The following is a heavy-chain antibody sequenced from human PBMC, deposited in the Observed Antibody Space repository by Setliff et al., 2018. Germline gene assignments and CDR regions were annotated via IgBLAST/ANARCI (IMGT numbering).Heavy chain of an antibody. V-gene: IGHV4-34*01. CDR2: INHSGST. Sequence: KPSETLSLTCAVYGGSFSGYYWSWIRQPPGKGLEWIGEINHSGSTNYNPSLKSRVTISVDTSKNQFSLKLSSVTAADTAVYYFARRYNFWSGYLDYWGQGTLVTVSS. CDR1: GGSFSGYY. D-gene: IGHD3-3*01. J-gene: IGHJ4*02. CDR3: ARRYNFWSGYLDY.